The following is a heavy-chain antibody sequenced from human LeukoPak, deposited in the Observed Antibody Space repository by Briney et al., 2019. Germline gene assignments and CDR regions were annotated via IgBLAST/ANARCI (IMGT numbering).Heavy chain of an antibody. CDR2: ISYDGSNK. CDR3: AKEGCSSTSCPELGW. D-gene: IGHD2-2*01. CDR1: GFTFSSYG. V-gene: IGHV3-30*18. J-gene: IGHJ4*02. Sequence: GRSLRLSCAASGFTFSSYGMHWVRQAPGKGLEWVAVISYDGSNKYYADSVKGRFTISRDNSKNTLYLQMNSLRAEDTAVYYCAKEGCSSTSCPELGWWGQGTLVTVSS.